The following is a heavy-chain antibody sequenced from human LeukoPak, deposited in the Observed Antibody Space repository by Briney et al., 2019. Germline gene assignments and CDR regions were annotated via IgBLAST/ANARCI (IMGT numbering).Heavy chain of an antibody. CDR1: GGSISSSSYY. Sequence: SETLSLTCTVSGGSISSSSYYWGWIRQPPGKGLEWIGSIYYSGSTYYNPSLKSRVTISVDTSKNQFSLKLSSVTAADTAVYYCARQVPFYSSSWCGNWFDPWGQGTLVTVSS. CDR2: IYYSGST. V-gene: IGHV4-39*01. D-gene: IGHD6-13*01. CDR3: ARQVPFYSSSWCGNWFDP. J-gene: IGHJ5*02.